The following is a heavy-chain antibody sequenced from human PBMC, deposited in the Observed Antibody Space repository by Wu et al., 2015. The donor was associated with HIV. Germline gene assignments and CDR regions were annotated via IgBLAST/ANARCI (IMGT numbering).Heavy chain of an antibody. V-gene: IGHV1-2*02. D-gene: IGHD1-20*01. J-gene: IGHJ3*02. CDR3: ASERITGTPLGAFDI. Sequence: QVQLLQSGAEVKKPGSSVKISCKASGGTFSSHAISWVRQAPGQGLEWMGWMNPHSGGTTYAPKFQDRVTMTRDTSTSRAYLELRGLRSDDTAVYYCASERITGTPLGAFDIWDQGTMVTVSS. CDR1: GGTFSSHA. CDR2: MNPHSGGT.